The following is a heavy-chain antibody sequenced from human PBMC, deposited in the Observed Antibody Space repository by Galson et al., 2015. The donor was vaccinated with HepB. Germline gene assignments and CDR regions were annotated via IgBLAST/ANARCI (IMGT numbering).Heavy chain of an antibody. CDR2: FDPEHGNA. J-gene: IGHJ4*02. V-gene: IGHV1-24*01. CDR1: GYTLTELS. D-gene: IGHD5-24*01. Sequence: SVKVSCKASGYTLTELSMHWVRQAPRKGLEWMGGFDPEHGNANYAQRLQGRVTMTTVTSTNTAYMELRSLRSDDTAVYYCARGGMATIGGPTFDYWGQGTLVTVSS. CDR3: ARGGMATIGGPTFDY.